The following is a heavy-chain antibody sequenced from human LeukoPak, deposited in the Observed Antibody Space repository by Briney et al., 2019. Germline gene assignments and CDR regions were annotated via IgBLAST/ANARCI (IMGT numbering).Heavy chain of an antibody. Sequence: PSETLPLTCPVSGGSVSSDPYYWSWLRQPPGKGLEWIGYIYHSGNTNYNPSLKSRVTISVDTSKNQFSLKLSSVTAADTAVYYCARGGSSWFDYWGQGTLVTVSS. CDR2: IYHSGNT. J-gene: IGHJ4*02. D-gene: IGHD6-13*01. CDR3: ARGGSSWFDY. CDR1: GGSVSSDPYY. V-gene: IGHV4-61*01.